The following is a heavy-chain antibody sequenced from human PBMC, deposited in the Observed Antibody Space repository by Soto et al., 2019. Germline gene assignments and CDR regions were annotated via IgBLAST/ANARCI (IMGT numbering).Heavy chain of an antibody. D-gene: IGHD3-22*01. CDR1: GFTLSSYA. V-gene: IGHV3-30-3*01. Sequence: QVQLVESGGGVVQPGRSLRLSCAASGFTLSSYAMHWVRQAPGKGLEWVALISYDGSDKDYADSVKGRFTISRDNSRNTLFLQMNSLRAEDTAVYYCARDYYKHYDSSGYYRSPAYWGQGTLVTVSS. J-gene: IGHJ4*02. CDR3: ARDYYKHYDSSGYYRSPAY. CDR2: ISYDGSDK.